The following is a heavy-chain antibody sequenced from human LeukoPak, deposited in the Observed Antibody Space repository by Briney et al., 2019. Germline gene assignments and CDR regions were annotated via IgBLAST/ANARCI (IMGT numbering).Heavy chain of an antibody. CDR1: GLTFSSSW. CDR2: IKQDGSKK. J-gene: IGHJ4*02. CDR3: TRVGYIDEGIDY. Sequence: QAGGSLRLSCAVSGLTFSSSWMDWVRQAPGKGLEWVANIKQDGSKKSYVDSVKGRFTISRDNAKNSLYLQMNSLRAEDTAIYYCTRVGYIDEGIDYWGQGTLVTVSS. D-gene: IGHD5-24*01. V-gene: IGHV3-7*04.